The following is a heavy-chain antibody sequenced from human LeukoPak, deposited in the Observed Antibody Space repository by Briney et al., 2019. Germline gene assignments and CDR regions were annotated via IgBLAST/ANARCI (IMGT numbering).Heavy chain of an antibody. CDR3: ARGDSYGYLFDY. D-gene: IGHD5-18*01. CDR1: GGSISSYY. J-gene: IGHJ4*02. V-gene: IGHV4-59*08. CDR2: IYYSGST. Sequence: SETLSLTCTVSGGSISSYYWSWIRQPPGKGLEWIGYIYYSGSTNYNPSHKSRVTISVDTSKNQFSLKLSSVTAADTAVYYCARGDSYGYLFDYWGQGTLVTVSS.